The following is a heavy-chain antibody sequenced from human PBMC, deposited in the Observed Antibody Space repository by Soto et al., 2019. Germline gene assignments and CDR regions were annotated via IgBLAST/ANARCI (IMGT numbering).Heavy chain of an antibody. CDR2: ISAYNGNT. CDR1: GYTFTSYG. CDR3: ARDRGYSGYDRFDD. D-gene: IGHD5-12*01. J-gene: IGHJ4*02. Sequence: QVQLVQSGAEVKKPGASVKVSCKASGYTFTSYGISWVRQAPGQGLEWMGRISAYNGNTNYAQKLQGRVTMTTDTSTSTGYTELRSLTSDDTAVYYCARDRGYSGYDRFDDWSQGTLVTVSS. V-gene: IGHV1-18*01.